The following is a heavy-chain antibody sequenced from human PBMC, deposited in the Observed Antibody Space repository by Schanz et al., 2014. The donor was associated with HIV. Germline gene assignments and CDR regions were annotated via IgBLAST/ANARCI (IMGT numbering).Heavy chain of an antibody. CDR1: GYIFTSNG. J-gene: IGHJ4*02. D-gene: IGHD2-15*01. V-gene: IGHV1-18*01. Sequence: QVQLVQSGAAVKKPEASVKVSCKTSGYIFTSNGISWVRQAPGQGLEWMGWISTSNGNTNYAQKCQGRVTITADESTSTAYMELSSLRSEDTAVYYCARSASVISSGWCSGNACYSGAFHSWGQGSLVIVSS. CDR3: ARSASVISSGWCSGNACYSGAFHS. CDR2: ISTSNGNT.